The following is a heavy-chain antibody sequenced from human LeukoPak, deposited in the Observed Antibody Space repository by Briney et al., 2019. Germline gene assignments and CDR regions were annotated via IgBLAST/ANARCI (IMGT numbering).Heavy chain of an antibody. CDR1: GFTLTNAW. Sequence: GGSLRLSCAASGFTLTNAWMSWVRQAPGKGLEWVSSISSSSSYIYYADSVKGRFTISRDNAKNSLYLQMNSLRAEDTAVYYCARDTYDILTGYYKWAFDLWGQGTMVTVSS. D-gene: IGHD3-9*01. J-gene: IGHJ3*01. V-gene: IGHV3-21*06. CDR2: ISSSSSYI. CDR3: ARDTYDILTGYYKWAFDL.